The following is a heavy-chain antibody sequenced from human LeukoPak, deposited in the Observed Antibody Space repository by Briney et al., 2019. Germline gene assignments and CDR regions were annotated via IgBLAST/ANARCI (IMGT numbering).Heavy chain of an antibody. CDR1: GYSINSNYY. J-gene: IGHJ4*02. CDR3: ARDRFYGSGSYYY. D-gene: IGHD3-10*01. CDR2: IHHSGST. V-gene: IGHV4-38-2*02. Sequence: SETLSLTCSVSGYSINSNYYGGWIRQPPGKGLEWIGSIHHSGSTYYNPSLKSRVAMSADTSKNQFSLKLSSVTAADTAVYYCARDRFYGSGSYYYWGQGTLVTVSS.